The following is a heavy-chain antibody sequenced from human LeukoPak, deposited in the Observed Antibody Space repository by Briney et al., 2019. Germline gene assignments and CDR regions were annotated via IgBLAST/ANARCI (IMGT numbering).Heavy chain of an antibody. CDR2: MYLSGTT. CDR3: ARGELAVAAVYYFDY. J-gene: IGHJ4*02. V-gene: IGHV4-4*02. CDR1: GGSISSVNL. Sequence: SETLSLTCAVSGGSISSVNLWSWVRQPPGKGLEWVGEMYLSGTTTYNPSLRGRVTISVDTSKNQFSLKLSSVTAADTAVYYCARGELAVAAVYYFDYWGQGTLVTVSS. D-gene: IGHD6-19*01.